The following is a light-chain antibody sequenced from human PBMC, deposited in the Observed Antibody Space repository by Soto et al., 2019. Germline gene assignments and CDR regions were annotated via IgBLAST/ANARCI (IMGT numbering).Light chain of an antibody. J-gene: IGKJ2*01. V-gene: IGKV3-15*01. CDR1: QRVSSN. CDR2: GAS. Sequence: EIVMTQSPGTLSVSPGERATLSCRASQRVSSNFAWYRQKPGQAPTLLIYGASTRATGIPARFSGSGSGKDFTLTIGSLQPEDFGVYYCQQYNNWPYTFGQGTKLEIK. CDR3: QQYNNWPYT.